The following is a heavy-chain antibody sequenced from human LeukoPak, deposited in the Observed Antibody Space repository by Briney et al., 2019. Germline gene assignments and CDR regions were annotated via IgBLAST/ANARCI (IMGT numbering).Heavy chain of an antibody. J-gene: IGHJ6*03. CDR3: ARVYGALGMDV. D-gene: IGHD4-17*01. CDR1: GYIFTSYG. V-gene: IGHV1-2*02. Sequence: ASVKVSCKASGYIFTSYGISWVRQAPGQGLEWMGWINPNSGGTNYAQKFQGRVTMTRDTSISTAYMELSRLRSDDTAVYYCARVYGALGMDVWGKGTTVTVSS. CDR2: INPNSGGT.